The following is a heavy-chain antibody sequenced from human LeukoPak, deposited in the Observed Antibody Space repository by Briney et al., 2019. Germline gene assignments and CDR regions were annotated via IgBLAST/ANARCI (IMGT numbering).Heavy chain of an antibody. CDR3: ARDRFWGGFDY. CDR1: GDSLSSNSGA. D-gene: IGHD7-27*01. Sequence: SQTLSLTCAMSGDSLSSNSGAWNWVRQSPWGGIEWLGRTYYMSKWYNDYAVSVKSRITINPNTSKNPFSLQLNSVTPEDTAVYYCARDRFWGGFDYWGQGTLVTVSS. V-gene: IGHV6-1*01. CDR2: TYYMSKWYN. J-gene: IGHJ4*02.